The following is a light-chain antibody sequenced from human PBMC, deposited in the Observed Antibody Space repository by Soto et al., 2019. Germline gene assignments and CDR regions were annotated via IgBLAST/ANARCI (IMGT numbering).Light chain of an antibody. J-gene: IGKJ2*01. CDR2: AAS. Sequence: DIQMTQSPSSLSASVGDTVTITCRASQSISVHLTWYQQKGGKVPKLLIYAASNLYSGVPSRFSGSGSETDFALTISSLQPEDFATYYLPQSYITPYTFGQGTRLEIK. CDR1: QSISVH. CDR3: PQSYITPYT. V-gene: IGKV1-39*01.